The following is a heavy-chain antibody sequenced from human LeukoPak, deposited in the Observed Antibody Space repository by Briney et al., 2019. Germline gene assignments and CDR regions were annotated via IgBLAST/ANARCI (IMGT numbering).Heavy chain of an antibody. D-gene: IGHD6-6*01. V-gene: IGHV3-48*04. CDR2: ISSSSSTI. CDR1: GFTFSSYS. J-gene: IGHJ6*03. Sequence: PGGSLRLSCAASGFTFSSYSMNWVRQAPGKGLEWVSYISSSSSTIYYADSVKGRFTISRDNAKNSLYLQMNSLRAEDTAVYYCARAPEQLVYYYYYMDVWGKGTTVTVSS. CDR3: ARAPEQLVYYYYYMDV.